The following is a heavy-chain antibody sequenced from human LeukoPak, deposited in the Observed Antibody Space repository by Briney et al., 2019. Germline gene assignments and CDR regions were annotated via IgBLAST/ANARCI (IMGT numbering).Heavy chain of an antibody. CDR1: GLTFSNHA. CDR3: ANLLVYFYYMDV. V-gene: IGHV3-23*01. J-gene: IGHJ6*03. CDR2: ITGGGMST. D-gene: IGHD2-15*01. Sequence: GGSLRLSCAASGLTFSNHAMNWVRQAPGKGLEWVAAITGGGMSTYYADSVKGRFTIFRDNSKNTLYLQMTSLRAEDTAVYHCANLLVYFYYMDVWGKGTTVTVSS.